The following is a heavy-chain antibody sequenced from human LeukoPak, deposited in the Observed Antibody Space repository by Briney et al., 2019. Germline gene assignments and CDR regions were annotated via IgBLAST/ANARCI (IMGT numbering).Heavy chain of an antibody. Sequence: PSETLSLTCTVSGGSISSSSYYWGWIRQPPGKGLEWIGSVYYSGSTHSNPSLKSGVTMSVDMSKNQFSLKLTSVTAADTAVYYCARGYTYGDYYFDYWGQGTLVTVSS. CDR1: GGSISSSSYY. CDR2: VYYSGST. CDR3: ARGYTYGDYYFDY. J-gene: IGHJ4*02. V-gene: IGHV4-39*07. D-gene: IGHD5-18*01.